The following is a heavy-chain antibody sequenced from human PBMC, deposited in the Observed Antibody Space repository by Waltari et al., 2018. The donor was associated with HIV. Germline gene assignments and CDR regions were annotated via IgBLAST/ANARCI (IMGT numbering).Heavy chain of an antibody. D-gene: IGHD1-1*01. CDR1: GGSISSSSYY. V-gene: IGHV4-39*01. Sequence: QLQLQESGPGLVKPSETLSLTCTVSGGSISSSSYYWGWIRQPPGQGLEWIGSGDYSGSSYYTPSLKSRLTISVATSKNQFSLKLSSVTAADTAEYYCARHFNSGPFDYWGQRTLVTVSA. J-gene: IGHJ4*02. CDR2: GDYSGSS. CDR3: ARHFNSGPFDY.